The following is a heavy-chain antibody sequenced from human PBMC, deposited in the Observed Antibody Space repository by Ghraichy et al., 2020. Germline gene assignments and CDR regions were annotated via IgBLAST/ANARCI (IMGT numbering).Heavy chain of an antibody. V-gene: IGHV4-30-2*01. CDR1: GGSISSGGYS. Sequence: SQTLSLTCAVSGGSISSGGYSWSWIRQPPGKGLEWIGYIYHSGSTYFNPSLKSRVTISVDRSKNQFSLKLSSVTAADTAVYYCARARGGTRGDLPYYFDYWGQGTLVTVSS. J-gene: IGHJ4*02. CDR3: ARARGGTRGDLPYYFDY. CDR2: IYHSGST. D-gene: IGHD1-7*01.